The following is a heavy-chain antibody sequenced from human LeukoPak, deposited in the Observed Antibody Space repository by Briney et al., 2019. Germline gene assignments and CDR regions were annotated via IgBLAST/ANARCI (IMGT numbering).Heavy chain of an antibody. V-gene: IGHV3-49*03. CDR3: ARSDYGSGWLLPDY. D-gene: IGHD6-19*01. Sequence: GVLRLSCTASGFTFVDYAMSWFRQAPGKGLEWVGFSRSKAYGGTTEYAASVKGRFTISRDDPKSIAYLQMNSLKTEDTAMYYCARSDYGSGWLLPDYWGQGTLVTVSS. CDR1: GFTFVDYA. CDR2: SRSKAYGGTT. J-gene: IGHJ4*02.